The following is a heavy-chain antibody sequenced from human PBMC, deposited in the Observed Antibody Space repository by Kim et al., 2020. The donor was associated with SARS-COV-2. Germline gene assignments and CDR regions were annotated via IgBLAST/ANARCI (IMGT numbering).Heavy chain of an antibody. Sequence: ASVKVSCKASGYTFTRYAMNWVRQAPGQGLEWMGWINTNTGNPTYAQGFTGRFVFSLDTSVSTAYLQISSLKAEDTAVYYCAGVGWELPFDYWGQGTLVTVSS. CDR2: INTNTGNP. V-gene: IGHV7-4-1*02. CDR3: AGVGWELPFDY. CDR1: GYTFTRYA. J-gene: IGHJ4*02. D-gene: IGHD1-26*01.